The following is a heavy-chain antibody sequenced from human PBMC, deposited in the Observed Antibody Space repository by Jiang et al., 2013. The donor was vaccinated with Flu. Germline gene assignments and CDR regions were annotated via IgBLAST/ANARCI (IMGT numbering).Heavy chain of an antibody. CDR1: GYTFTSYG. CDR3: ARESHSSSWYVWLGLRYGMDV. J-gene: IGHJ6*02. Sequence: SGAEVKKPGDSVKVSCKASGYTFTSYGISWVRQAPGQGLEWMGWISAYNGNTNYAQKLQGRVTMTTDTSTSTAYMELRSLRSDDTAVYYCARESHSSSWYVWLGLRYGMDVWGQGTTVTVSS. CDR2: ISAYNGNT. D-gene: IGHD6-13*01. V-gene: IGHV1-18*01.